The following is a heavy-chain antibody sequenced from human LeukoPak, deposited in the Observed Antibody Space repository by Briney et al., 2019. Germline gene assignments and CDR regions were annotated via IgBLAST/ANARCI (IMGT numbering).Heavy chain of an antibody. D-gene: IGHD6-19*01. CDR1: GFTFSGSA. CDR3: TGVAVFVYGMDV. CDR2: IRSKANSYAT. J-gene: IGHJ6*02. V-gene: IGHV3-73*01. Sequence: PGGSLRLSCAAFGFTFSGSAMHWVRQASGKGLEWVGRIRSKANSYATAYAASVKGRFTISRDDSKNTAYLQMNSLKTEDTAVYYCTGVAVFVYGMDVWGQGTTVTVSS.